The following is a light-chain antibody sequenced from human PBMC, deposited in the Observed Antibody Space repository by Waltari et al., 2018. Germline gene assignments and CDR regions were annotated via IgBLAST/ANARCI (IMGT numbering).Light chain of an antibody. Sequence: EIVLTQSPATLSVSPGERATLSCRPSQSVSRYLAWYQQKPGQAPRLLIYDASNRATGIPARFSGSGSGTDFTLTISSLEPEDFAVYYCQQRSNWPPLTFGGGTKVEIK. V-gene: IGKV3-11*01. J-gene: IGKJ4*01. CDR2: DAS. CDR3: QQRSNWPPLT. CDR1: QSVSRY.